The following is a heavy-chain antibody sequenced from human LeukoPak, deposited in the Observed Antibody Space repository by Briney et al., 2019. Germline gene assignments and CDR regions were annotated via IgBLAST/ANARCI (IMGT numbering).Heavy chain of an antibody. J-gene: IGHJ4*02. CDR2: INVGNGNT. Sequence: GSVKVSCKASGYTFTSYAMHWVRQAPGQRLEWMGWINVGNGNTKYSQKFQGRVTITRDTSASTAYMELSSLRSEDTAVYYCAKVNGDNTFDYWGQGTLVTVSS. CDR1: GYTFTSYA. V-gene: IGHV1-3*01. CDR3: AKVNGDNTFDY. D-gene: IGHD7-27*01.